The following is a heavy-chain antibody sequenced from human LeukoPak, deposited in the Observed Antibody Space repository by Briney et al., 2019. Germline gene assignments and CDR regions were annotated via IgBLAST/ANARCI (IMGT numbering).Heavy chain of an antibody. CDR3: ARGRYLTTGGGAAAGFLDY. CDR1: GGSFSGYY. V-gene: IGHV4-34*01. J-gene: IGHJ4*02. D-gene: IGHD6-13*01. CDR2: INHSGST. Sequence: PSETLSLTCAVYGGSFSGYYWSWIRQPPGKGLEWIGEINHSGSTNYNPSLKSRVTISVDTSKNQFSVRLSSVTAADTAAYYCARGRYLTTGGGAAAGFLDYWGQGTLVTVSS.